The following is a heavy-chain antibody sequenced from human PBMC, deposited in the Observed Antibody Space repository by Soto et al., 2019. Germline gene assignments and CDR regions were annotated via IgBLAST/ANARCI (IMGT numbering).Heavy chain of an antibody. J-gene: IGHJ4*02. Sequence: QVQLQQWGAGLLKPSETLSLTCAVNSESLSGYYWSWIRQSPGKGLEWIGEIDCSGNTNYSPSLRSRVAMSVDTSKNHFSLNLNSVSAADTAAYYCVGARGRLVGFDYWGQGTLVTVSS. CDR1: SESLSGYY. V-gene: IGHV4-34*01. CDR2: IDCSGNT. D-gene: IGHD1-26*01. CDR3: VGARGRLVGFDY.